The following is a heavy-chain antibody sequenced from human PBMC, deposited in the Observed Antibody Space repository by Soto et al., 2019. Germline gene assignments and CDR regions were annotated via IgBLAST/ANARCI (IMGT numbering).Heavy chain of an antibody. D-gene: IGHD3-16*01. CDR2: IIPIFGTA. V-gene: IGHV1-69*01. CDR3: VFDLGLGSLGYYYYYGMDV. Sequence: QVQLVQSGAEVKKPGSSVKVSCKASGGTFSSYAISWVRQAPGQGLEWMGGIIPIFGTANYAQKFQGRVTITADESTSTAYMELSSLRSEDTAVYYCVFDLGLGSLGYYYYYGMDVWGQGTTVTVSS. CDR1: GGTFSSYA. J-gene: IGHJ6*02.